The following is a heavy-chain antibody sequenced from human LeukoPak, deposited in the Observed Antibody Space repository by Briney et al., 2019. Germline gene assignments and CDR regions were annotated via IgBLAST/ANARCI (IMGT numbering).Heavy chain of an antibody. V-gene: IGHV4-61*02. Sequence: SQTLSLTCTVSGGSISSGSYYWSWIRLPAGKGLEWIGRIYTSGSTNYNPSLKSRVTISVDTSKNQFSLKLSSVTAADTAVYYCARSKYYYDSSPPDYWGQGTLVTVSS. D-gene: IGHD3-22*01. CDR1: GGSISSGSYY. J-gene: IGHJ4*02. CDR3: ARSKYYYDSSPPDY. CDR2: IYTSGST.